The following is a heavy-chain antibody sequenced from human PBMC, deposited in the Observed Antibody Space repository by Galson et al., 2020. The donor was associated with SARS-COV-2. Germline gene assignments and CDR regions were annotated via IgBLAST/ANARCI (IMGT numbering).Heavy chain of an antibody. V-gene: IGHV3-21*01. CDR1: GFPFDMYT. D-gene: IGHD1-26*01. J-gene: IGHJ3*01. CDR3: ARQYDGRSQDGFDV. CDR2: ISSGSSYI. Sequence: SLRLSCAASGFPFDMYTMTWVRQAPGKGLEWVSFISSGSSYIYYADSVRGRFTISRDNAKNSVSLQMNSLRAEDTALYFCARQYDGRSQDGFDVWGQGTMVTVSS.